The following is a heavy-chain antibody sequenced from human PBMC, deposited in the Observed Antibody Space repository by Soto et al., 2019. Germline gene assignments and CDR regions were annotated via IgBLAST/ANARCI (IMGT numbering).Heavy chain of an antibody. D-gene: IGHD1-1*01. CDR1: GGSINSGGYY. CDR3: ARGAVTNLYYYYYGMDV. CDR2: IYYTGST. Sequence: SETLSLTCTVSGGSINSGGYYWNWIRQHPWKGLEWIGYIYYTGSTSYNPSLKSRVTMSVDTSKSQFSLWLSSVTAADTAMYYCARGAVTNLYYYYYGMDVWGQGTTVTVSS. V-gene: IGHV4-31*03. J-gene: IGHJ6*02.